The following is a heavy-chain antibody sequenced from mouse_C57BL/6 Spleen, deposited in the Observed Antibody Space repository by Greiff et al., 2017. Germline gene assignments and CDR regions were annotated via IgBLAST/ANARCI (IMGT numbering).Heavy chain of an antibody. CDR2: IDPETGGT. CDR3: TRERDENSSGSAWFAY. Sequence: VQLLESGAELVRPGASVTLSCKASGFTLTDYEMHWVKQTPVHGLEWIGAIDPETGGTAYNQKFKGKAILTADKSSSTAYMELRSLTSEVSTVYYSTRERDENSSGSAWFAYWGQGTLVTVSA. CDR1: GFTLTDYE. D-gene: IGHD3-2*02. V-gene: IGHV1-15*01. J-gene: IGHJ3*01.